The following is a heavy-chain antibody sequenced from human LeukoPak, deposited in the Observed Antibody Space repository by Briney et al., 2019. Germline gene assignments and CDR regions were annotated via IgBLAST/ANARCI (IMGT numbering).Heavy chain of an antibody. Sequence: PSETLSLTCTVSGGSISGYFWSCIRQPPGQGLEFIGYIYYTGATLYNPSLKSRVTMSVDTSKNQFSLKLSSVTAADTAVYYCARHDPVEYYQHGIDVWGQGTTVTVSS. CDR2: IYYTGAT. CDR1: GGSISGYF. CDR3: ARHDPVEYYQHGIDV. V-gene: IGHV4-59*08. D-gene: IGHD2/OR15-2a*01. J-gene: IGHJ6*02.